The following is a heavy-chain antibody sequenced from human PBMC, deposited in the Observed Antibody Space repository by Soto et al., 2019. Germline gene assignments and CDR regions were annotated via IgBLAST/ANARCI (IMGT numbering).Heavy chain of an antibody. CDR1: GYTFTGYY. D-gene: IGHD3-10*01. J-gene: IGHJ4*02. Sequence: ASVKVSCKASGYTFTGYYMHWVRQAPGQGLEWMGWINPNSGGTNYAQKFQGWVTMTRDTSISTAYMELSRLRSDDTAVYYCAIPLTPYGSGEYYFDYWGQGTLVTVSS. CDR3: AIPLTPYGSGEYYFDY. CDR2: INPNSGGT. V-gene: IGHV1-2*04.